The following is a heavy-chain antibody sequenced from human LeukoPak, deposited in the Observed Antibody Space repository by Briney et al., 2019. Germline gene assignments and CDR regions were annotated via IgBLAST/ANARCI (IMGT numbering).Heavy chain of an antibody. J-gene: IGHJ4*02. V-gene: IGHV1-8*01. Sequence: ASVKVSCKASGYTFTSYDINWMRQATGQGLEWMGWMNPNSGNTGYAQKFQGRVTMTRNTSISTAYMELSSLRSEDTAVYYCARAGGHNWNDNFDYWGQGTLVTVSS. CDR2: MNPNSGNT. CDR3: ARAGGHNWNDNFDY. D-gene: IGHD1-1*01. CDR1: GYTFTSYD.